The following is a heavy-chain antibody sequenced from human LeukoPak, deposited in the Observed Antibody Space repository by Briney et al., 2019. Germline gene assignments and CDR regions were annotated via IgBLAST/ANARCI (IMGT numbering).Heavy chain of an antibody. CDR3: ARDPGAYGYSYGYPLDY. Sequence: GGSLRLSCAASGFTFSSYWMSWVRQAPGKGLEWVANIKQDGSEKYYVDSVKGRFTISRDNAKNSQYLQMNSLRAEDTAVYYCARDPGAYGYSYGYPLDYWGQGTLVTVSS. J-gene: IGHJ4*02. V-gene: IGHV3-7*01. D-gene: IGHD5-18*01. CDR1: GFTFSSYW. CDR2: IKQDGSEK.